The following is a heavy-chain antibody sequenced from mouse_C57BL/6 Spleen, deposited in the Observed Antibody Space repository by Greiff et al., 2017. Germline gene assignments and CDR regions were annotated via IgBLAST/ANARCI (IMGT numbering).Heavy chain of an antibody. D-gene: IGHD2-2*01. CDR2: ISSGSSTI. Sequence: EVKLVESGGGLVKPGGSLKLSCAASGFTFSDYGMHWVRQAPEKGLEWVAYISSGSSTIYYAATVKGRFTISRDNAKNTLFLQMTSLRSEDTAMYYCAREVTRFAYWGQGTLVTVSA. J-gene: IGHJ3*01. CDR1: GFTFSDYG. V-gene: IGHV5-17*01. CDR3: AREVTRFAY.